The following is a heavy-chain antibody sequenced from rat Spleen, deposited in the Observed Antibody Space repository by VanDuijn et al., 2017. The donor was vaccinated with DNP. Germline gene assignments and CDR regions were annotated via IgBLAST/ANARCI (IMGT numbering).Heavy chain of an antibody. V-gene: IGHV2S12*01. Sequence: QVQLKESGPGLVQPSQTLSLTCTVSGFSLTTNGISWVRQPPGKGLEWIAAISSGGNTYYNSALKSRLSISRDTSKSQVFLKMNSLQTEDTATYYCARGDYDGSYYSYYFDYWGQGVMVTVSS. D-gene: IGHD1-12*02. CDR1: GFSLTTNG. CDR2: ISSGGNT. CDR3: ARGDYDGSYYSYYFDY. J-gene: IGHJ2*01.